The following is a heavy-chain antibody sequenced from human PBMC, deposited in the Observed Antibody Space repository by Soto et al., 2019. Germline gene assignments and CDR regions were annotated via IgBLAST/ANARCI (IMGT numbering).Heavy chain of an antibody. J-gene: IGHJ3*02. CDR1: GFTFTNYA. Sequence: GGSLRLSCAASGFTFTNYAMSWVRQAPGKGLEWVSYISSSGSTTYYADSVKGRFTISRDNAKNSLYLQMNSLRAEDTAVYYCARNNYDGAAFDIWGQGTMVTVSS. V-gene: IGHV3-11*01. D-gene: IGHD3-3*01. CDR3: ARNNYDGAAFDI. CDR2: ISSSGSTT.